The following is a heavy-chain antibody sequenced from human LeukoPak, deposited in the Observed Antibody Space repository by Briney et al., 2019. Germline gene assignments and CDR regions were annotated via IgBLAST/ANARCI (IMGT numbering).Heavy chain of an antibody. D-gene: IGHD3-3*01. Sequence: SVKVSCKASGGTFSSYAISWVRQAPGQGLEWMGGIIPIFGTANYAQKFQGRVTITADESTSTAYMELSSLRSEDTAVYYCARGGYDFWNGAFDIWGQGTMVTVSS. J-gene: IGHJ3*02. V-gene: IGHV1-69*13. CDR3: ARGGYDFWNGAFDI. CDR2: IIPIFGTA. CDR1: GGTFSSYA.